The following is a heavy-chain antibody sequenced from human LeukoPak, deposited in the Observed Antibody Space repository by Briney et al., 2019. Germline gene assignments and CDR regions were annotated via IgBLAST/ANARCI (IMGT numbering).Heavy chain of an antibody. J-gene: IGHJ6*02. Sequence: ASVKVSCKASGYTVTSYYMHWVRQAPGQGLGWMGILNPSGGSTSYAQKFQGRATLTRATSTSTVYMELSSLRSEDTAVYYCARVYNYGMDVWGQGTTVIVSS. CDR2: LNPSGGST. CDR1: GYTVTSYY. V-gene: IGHV1-46*01. CDR3: ARVYNYGMDV.